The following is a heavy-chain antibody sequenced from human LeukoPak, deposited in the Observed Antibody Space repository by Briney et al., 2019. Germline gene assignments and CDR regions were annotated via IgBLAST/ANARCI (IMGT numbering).Heavy chain of an antibody. D-gene: IGHD3/OR15-3a*01. J-gene: IGHJ5*02. Sequence: GGSLRLSCAASGFTFSDYYMSWIRQAPGKGLEWVSYISCSGRTIFHAATGKGRFTTSRDKAKHSLYLPMSRLGAEDTAVYCCAGTGYYDWTYNWFDPWGQGTLVTVSS. V-gene: IGHV3-11*01. CDR2: ISCSGRTI. CDR3: AGTGYYDWTYNWFDP. CDR1: GFTFSDYY.